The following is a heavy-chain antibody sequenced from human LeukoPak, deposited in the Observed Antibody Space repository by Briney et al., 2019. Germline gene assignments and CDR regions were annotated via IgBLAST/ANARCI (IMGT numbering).Heavy chain of an antibody. CDR3: ARDRATFSGVGRRRDGRAGAFDI. D-gene: IGHD5-24*01. Sequence: PSGTLSLTCTVSGGSISSYYWSWIRQPPGKGLEWIGYIYYSGSTNYNPSLKSRVTISVDTSKNQFSLKLSSVTAADTAVYYCARDRATFSGVGRRRDGRAGAFDIWGQGTMVTVSS. CDR2: IYYSGST. CDR1: GGSISSYY. V-gene: IGHV4-59*01. J-gene: IGHJ3*02.